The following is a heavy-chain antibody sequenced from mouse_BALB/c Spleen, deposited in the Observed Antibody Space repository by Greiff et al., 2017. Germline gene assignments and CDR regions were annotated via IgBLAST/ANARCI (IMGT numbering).Heavy chain of an antibody. CDR3: ARHEDRSTMITTGWFAY. V-gene: IGHV1-62-2*01. D-gene: IGHD2-4*01. Sequence: QVQLQQSGAELVKPGASVKLSCKASGYTFTEYIIHWVKQRSGQGLEWIGWFYPGSGSIKYNEKFKDKATLTADKSSSTVYMELSRLTSEDSAVYFCARHEDRSTMITTGWFAYWGQGTLVTVSA. J-gene: IGHJ3*01. CDR2: FYPGSGSI. CDR1: GYTFTEYI.